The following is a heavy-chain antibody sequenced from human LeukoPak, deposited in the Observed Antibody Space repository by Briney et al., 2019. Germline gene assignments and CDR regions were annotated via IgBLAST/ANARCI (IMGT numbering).Heavy chain of an antibody. Sequence: ASVKVSCKASGYTFTSYDINWVRQATGQGLEWMGWMNPNSGNTNYAQKFQGRVTMTRDTSISTAYMELSRLRSDDTAVYYCARAYKYSSSSGLADYWGQGTLVTVSS. J-gene: IGHJ4*02. V-gene: IGHV1-8*01. D-gene: IGHD6-6*01. CDR2: MNPNSGNT. CDR1: GYTFTSYD. CDR3: ARAYKYSSSSGLADY.